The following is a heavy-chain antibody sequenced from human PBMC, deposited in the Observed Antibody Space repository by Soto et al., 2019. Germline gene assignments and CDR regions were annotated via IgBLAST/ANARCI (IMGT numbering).Heavy chain of an antibody. D-gene: IGHD3-10*02. V-gene: IGHV3-30-3*01. Sequence: QVQLVESGGGVVQPGRSLRLSCAASGFTFSSYAMHWVRQAPGKGLEWVAVISYDGSNKYYADSVKGRFTISRDNSKNTLYLQRNSLRAEDTAVYYCARLFGADYWGQGTLVTVSS. CDR3: ARLFGADY. J-gene: IGHJ4*02. CDR1: GFTFSSYA. CDR2: ISYDGSNK.